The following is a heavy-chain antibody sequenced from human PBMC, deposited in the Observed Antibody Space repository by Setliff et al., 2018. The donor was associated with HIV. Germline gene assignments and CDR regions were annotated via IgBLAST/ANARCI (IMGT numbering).Heavy chain of an antibody. V-gene: IGHV1-69*05. J-gene: IGHJ4*02. Sequence: SVKVSCKASGGTFSSYAISWVRQAPGQGLEWMGGIIPIFGTANYAQKFQGRVTITTDESTSTAYMELGSLRSEDTAIYYCATLDYYGSATYNLALHYWGQGTLVTVPQ. CDR3: ATLDYYGSATYNLALHY. D-gene: IGHD3-10*01. CDR2: IIPIFGTA. CDR1: GGTFSSYA.